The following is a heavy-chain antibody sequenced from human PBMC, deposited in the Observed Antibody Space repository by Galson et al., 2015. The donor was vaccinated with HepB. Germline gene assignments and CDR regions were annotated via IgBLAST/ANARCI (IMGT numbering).Heavy chain of an antibody. CDR1: GFDFSTNA. V-gene: IGHV3-23*01. CDR3: AKGYGFFDS. D-gene: IGHD4-17*01. CDR2: ISASGDTT. Sequence: SLRLSCAASGFDFSTNAMSWVRQAPAKGLEWVSSISASGDTTYYADSVKGRFTISRDSSNNTLYLQINNLRADDTAVYFCAKGYGFFDSWGQGTLVTASS. J-gene: IGHJ4*02.